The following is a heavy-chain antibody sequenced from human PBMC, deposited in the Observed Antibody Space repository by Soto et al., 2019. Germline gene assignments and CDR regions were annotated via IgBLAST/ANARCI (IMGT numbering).Heavy chain of an antibody. J-gene: IGHJ4*02. CDR2: ISGSGGST. D-gene: IGHD3-3*01. CDR3: AKASYYDFWSGYL. V-gene: IGHV3-23*01. Sequence: XGSLRLSCAASGFTFSSYAMSWVRQAPGKGLEWVSAISGSGGSTYYADSVKGRFTISRDNSKNTLYPQMNSLRAEDTAVYYCAKASYYDFWSGYLWGQGTLVTVSS. CDR1: GFTFSSYA.